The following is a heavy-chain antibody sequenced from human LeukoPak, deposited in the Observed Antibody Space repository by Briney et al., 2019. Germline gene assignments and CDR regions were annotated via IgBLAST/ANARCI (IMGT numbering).Heavy chain of an antibody. J-gene: IGHJ6*03. CDR3: ARGGGGTYYMDV. V-gene: IGHV1-18*04. CDR2: ISAYNGNT. CDR1: GYTLTTYV. D-gene: IGHD2-21*01. Sequence: ASVKVSCKASGYTLTTYVITWVRQAPGQGLEWMGWISAYNGNTNYAQNVQGRVTMTTDTSTNTAYMELRSLTFDDTAVYYCARGGGGTYYMDVWGKGTTVTVSS.